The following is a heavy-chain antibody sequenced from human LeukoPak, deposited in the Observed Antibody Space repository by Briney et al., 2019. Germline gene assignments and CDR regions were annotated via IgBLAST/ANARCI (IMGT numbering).Heavy chain of an antibody. CDR3: ATYTHVLRFLEWLPPHYYGMDV. CDR1: GGSVSSVSYY. V-gene: IGHV4-61*01. J-gene: IGHJ6*02. D-gene: IGHD3-3*01. CDR2: IWYSGST. Sequence: SETLSLTCTVSGGSVSSVSYYWSWIRQPPGKGLEWIGYIWYSGSTDYNPSLKSRVTISVDTSKNQFSLKLSSVTAADTAVYYCATYTHVLRFLEWLPPHYYGMDVWGQGTTVTVSS.